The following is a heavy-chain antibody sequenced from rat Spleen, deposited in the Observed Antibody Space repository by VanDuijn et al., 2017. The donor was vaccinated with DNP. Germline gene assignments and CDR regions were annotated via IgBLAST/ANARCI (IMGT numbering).Heavy chain of an antibody. V-gene: IGHV5S13*01. CDR2: ISTGGGNT. CDR3: ARHGEWPANWFAY. J-gene: IGHJ3*01. Sequence: EVQLVESGGGFVQPGRSLKLSCAASGFSFSNYAMAWVRQAPTKGLEWVASISTGGGNTYYRDSVKGRFTVSRDNTKNTQYRQMDSLRSEDTATYYCARHGEWPANWFAYWGQGTLVTVSS. CDR1: GFSFSNYA. D-gene: IGHD1-1*01.